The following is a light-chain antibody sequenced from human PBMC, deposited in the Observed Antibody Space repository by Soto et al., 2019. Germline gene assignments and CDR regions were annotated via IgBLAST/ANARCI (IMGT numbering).Light chain of an antibody. Sequence: DIQMTQSPSSLSASVGDRVTITCRASQGINTWLAWYQQKPGKAPNLLIHGASSLQSGVPSRFSGSGSWTDFTLTISSLQPEDFATYYCQQGNSFPLTFGGGTKVEIK. CDR1: QGINTW. V-gene: IGKV1-12*01. CDR2: GAS. J-gene: IGKJ4*01. CDR3: QQGNSFPLT.